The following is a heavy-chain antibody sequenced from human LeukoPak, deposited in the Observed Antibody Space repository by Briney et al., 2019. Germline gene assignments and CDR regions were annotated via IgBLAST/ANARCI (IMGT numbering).Heavy chain of an antibody. J-gene: IGHJ4*02. D-gene: IGHD5-12*01. CDR1: GDRVSSNSAA. V-gene: IGHV6-1*01. CDR3: ARDRKTGYDTFDY. CDR2: TYYRSEWFN. Sequence: SQTLSLTCAISGDRVSSNSAAWNWLRQSPSRGLEWLGRTYYRSEWFNDYAVSVNSRITINPDTSKNQFSLQLNSVTPEDTAVYYCARDRKTGYDTFDYWGQGTLVTVSS.